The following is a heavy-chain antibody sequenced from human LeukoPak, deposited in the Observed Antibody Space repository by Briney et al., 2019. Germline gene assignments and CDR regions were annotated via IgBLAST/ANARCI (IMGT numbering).Heavy chain of an antibody. Sequence: PSETLSLTCAVYGGSFSGYYWSWIRQPPGKGLEWIGEINHSGSTNYNPSLKSRVTISVDTSKNQFSLKLSSVTAADTAVYYRASRYGDYSLPYYYYHFGMDVWGQGTTVTVSS. CDR3: ASRYGDYSLPYYYYHFGMDV. CDR2: INHSGST. D-gene: IGHD4-17*01. J-gene: IGHJ6*01. CDR1: GGSFSGYY. V-gene: IGHV4-34*01.